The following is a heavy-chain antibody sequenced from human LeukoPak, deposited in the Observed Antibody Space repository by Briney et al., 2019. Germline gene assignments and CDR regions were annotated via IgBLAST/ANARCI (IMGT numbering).Heavy chain of an antibody. CDR1: GLTFSTYA. V-gene: IGHV3-30*04. CDR3: ARAEGYGGELDS. CDR2: IPYDGSNK. D-gene: IGHD4-23*01. J-gene: IGHJ4*02. Sequence: GGSLRLSCAASGLTFSTYAMHWVRQAPGKGLEWVAVIPYDGSNKYYADSVKGRFTISRENSKNRLYLQMNSLRAEDTAVYYCARAEGYGGELDSWGQGTLVTVSS.